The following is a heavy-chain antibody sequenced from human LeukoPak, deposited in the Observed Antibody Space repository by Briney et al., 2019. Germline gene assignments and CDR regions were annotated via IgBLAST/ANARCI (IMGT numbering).Heavy chain of an antibody. D-gene: IGHD4-17*01. Sequence: GGSLRLSCAASGFTFSSYAMSWVRQAPGKGLEWVSAISGSGGSTYYADSVKGRFTISRDNSKNTLYLQTNSLKAEDTAVYYCAKELYNYGDYGAEGLDVGGQGTTVTVS. V-gene: IGHV3-23*01. CDR2: ISGSGGST. CDR3: AKELYNYGDYGAEGLDV. J-gene: IGHJ6*02. CDR1: GFTFSSYA.